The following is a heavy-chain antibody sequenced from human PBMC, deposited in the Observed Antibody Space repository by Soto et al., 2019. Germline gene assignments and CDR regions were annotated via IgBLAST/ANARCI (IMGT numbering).Heavy chain of an antibody. Sequence: LRLSCAASGFTFSSYGMHWVRQAPGKGLEWVAVISYDGSNKYYADSVKGRFTISRDNSKNTLYLQMNSLRAEDTAVYYCAKDRYCSGGSCWYYFDYWGQGTLVTVSS. V-gene: IGHV3-30*18. CDR1: GFTFSSYG. CDR3: AKDRYCSGGSCWYYFDY. D-gene: IGHD2-15*01. J-gene: IGHJ4*02. CDR2: ISYDGSNK.